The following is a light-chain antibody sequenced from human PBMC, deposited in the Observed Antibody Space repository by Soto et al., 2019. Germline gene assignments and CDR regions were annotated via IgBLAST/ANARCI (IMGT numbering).Light chain of an antibody. J-gene: IGKJ1*01. Sequence: EIVLTQSPATLSLSPGERATLYCRASHSVSTSLAWYQQKPGQAPRLLIYGASSRTTDIPDRFSGSGSGTDFTLTISRLEPEDFAVYYCQQYHNSPLTFGQGTKVDI. CDR3: QQYHNSPLT. CDR1: HSVSTS. V-gene: IGKV3-20*01. CDR2: GAS.